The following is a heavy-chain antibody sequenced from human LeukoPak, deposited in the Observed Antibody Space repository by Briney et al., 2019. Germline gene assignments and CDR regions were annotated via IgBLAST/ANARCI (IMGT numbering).Heavy chain of an antibody. CDR2: ISASNGNT. V-gene: IGHV1-18*04. J-gene: IGHJ4*02. CDR3: TRSGYSRGDY. CDR1: GYTFTAGA. Sequence: ASVKVSCKASGYTFTAGAINWVRQAPGQGLEWMGWISASNGNTVCAQKSQDRLTMTTDTSTSTAYVELRSLRSDDTAVYYCTRSGYSRGDYWGQGTLVTVSS. D-gene: IGHD1-26*01.